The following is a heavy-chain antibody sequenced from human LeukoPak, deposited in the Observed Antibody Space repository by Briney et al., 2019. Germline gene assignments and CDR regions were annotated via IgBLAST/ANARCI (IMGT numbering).Heavy chain of an antibody. CDR3: ARDRDYPRDQFDY. V-gene: IGHV3-23*01. CDR1: GFTFSSYS. D-gene: IGHD4-17*01. Sequence: PGGSLRLSCAASGFTFSSYSMNWVRLAPGKGLEWVSAISADGGSPWYAGSVRGRSTISRDNSKNTVYLQMNSLRVEDTAVYFCARDRDYPRDQFDYWDQGTLVTVSS. CDR2: ISADGGSP. J-gene: IGHJ4*02.